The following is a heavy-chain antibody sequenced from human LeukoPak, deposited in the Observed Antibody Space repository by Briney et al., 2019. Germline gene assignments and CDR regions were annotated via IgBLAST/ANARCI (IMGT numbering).Heavy chain of an antibody. V-gene: IGHV6-1*01. Sequence: SQTLSLTCAISGDGVSSNSAAWNWIRQSPSRGLEWLGRTYYRSKWYNDYAVSVKSRITINPDTSKNQFSLQLNSVTPEDTAVYYCARGSPILWFGINWFDPWGQGTLVTVSS. J-gene: IGHJ5*02. CDR2: TYYRSKWYN. CDR3: ARGSPILWFGINWFDP. D-gene: IGHD3-10*01. CDR1: GDGVSSNSAA.